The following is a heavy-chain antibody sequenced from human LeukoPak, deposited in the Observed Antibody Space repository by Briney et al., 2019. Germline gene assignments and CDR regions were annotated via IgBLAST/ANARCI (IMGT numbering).Heavy chain of an antibody. CDR1: GGSISSYY. V-gene: IGHV4-59*08. J-gene: IGHJ4*02. Sequence: SETLSLTCTVSGGSISSYYWSWIRQPPGKGLEWIGYIYYSGSTYYNPSLKSRVTISVDTSKNQFSLKLSSVTAADTAVYYCARGHQYPSVLRFLEWFLPPFDYWGQGTLVTVSS. D-gene: IGHD3-3*01. CDR3: ARGHQYPSVLRFLEWFLPPFDY. CDR2: IYYSGST.